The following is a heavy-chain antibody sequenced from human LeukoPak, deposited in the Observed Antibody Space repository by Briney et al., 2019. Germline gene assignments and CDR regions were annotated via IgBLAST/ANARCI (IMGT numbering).Heavy chain of an antibody. Sequence: GGSLRLSCAASGFTVSSNYMSWVRQAPGKGLEWVSVIYSGGSTYYADSVKGRFTISRDNSKNTLYLQMNSLRAEDTAVYYCARASLENSSGWFPFDYWGQGTLVTVSS. CDR3: ARASLENSSGWFPFDY. V-gene: IGHV3-66*01. J-gene: IGHJ4*02. D-gene: IGHD6-19*01. CDR1: GFTVSSNY. CDR2: IYSGGST.